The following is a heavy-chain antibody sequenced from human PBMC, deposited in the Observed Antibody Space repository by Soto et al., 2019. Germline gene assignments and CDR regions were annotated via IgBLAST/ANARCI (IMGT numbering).Heavy chain of an antibody. CDR2: SRNKANSYTT. CDR1: GFTFSDHY. Sequence: EVQLVESGGGLVQPGGSLRLSCAASGFTFSDHYMDWVRQAPGKGLEWVGRSRNKANSYTTEYAASVKGRFTISRDESXXSRYVQMNSLQTADTAVYSCARGRGDGSGWFYCDDWGQGTLVTVSS. CDR3: ARGRGDGSGWFYCDD. V-gene: IGHV3-72*01. J-gene: IGHJ4*02. D-gene: IGHD3-22*01.